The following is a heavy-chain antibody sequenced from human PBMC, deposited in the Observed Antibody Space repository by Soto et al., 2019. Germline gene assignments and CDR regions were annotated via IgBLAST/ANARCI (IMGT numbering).Heavy chain of an antibody. CDR1: GGSITTFH. V-gene: IGHV4-59*08. D-gene: IGHD3-3*01. J-gene: IGHJ4*02. Sequence: SETLSLTCTVSGGSITTFHWSWIRQPPGKGLEWLGYISNSGSTNYNPSLKSRVYISVDTSRNQFSLKLTSVTAADTAVYYCARLLRLDATSHDFWSGSLLDYWGQGALVTVSS. CDR3: ARLLRLDATSHDFWSGSLLDY. CDR2: ISNSGST.